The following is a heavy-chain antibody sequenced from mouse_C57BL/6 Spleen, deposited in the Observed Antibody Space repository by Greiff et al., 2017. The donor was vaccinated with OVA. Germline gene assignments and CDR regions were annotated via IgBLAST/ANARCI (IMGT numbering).Heavy chain of an antibody. D-gene: IGHD2-10*01. CDR2: IYPGGGYT. J-gene: IGHJ4*01. CDR1: GYTFTNYW. Sequence: VQLQPSGAELVRPGTSVKMSCKASGYTFTNYWIGWAKQRPGHGLEWIGDIYPGGGYTNYNEKFKGKATLTADKSSSTAYMQFSSLTSEDSAIYYCARGGLLGGYYAMDYWGQGTSVTVSS. V-gene: IGHV1-63*01. CDR3: ARGGLLGGYYAMDY.